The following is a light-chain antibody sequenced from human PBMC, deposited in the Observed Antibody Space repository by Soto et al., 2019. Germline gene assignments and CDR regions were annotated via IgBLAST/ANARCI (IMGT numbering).Light chain of an antibody. CDR1: SGHSSYI. J-gene: IGLJ3*02. CDR3: ETWDSNTHTV. V-gene: IGLV4-60*02. Sequence: QSVLTQSSSASASLGSSVKLTCTLSSGHSSYIIAWHQQRPGKAPRYLMKLEGSGSYNKGSGVPDRFSGSSSGADRYLTISNLQFEDEADYYCETWDSNTHTVFGGGTQLTVL. CDR2: LEGSGSY.